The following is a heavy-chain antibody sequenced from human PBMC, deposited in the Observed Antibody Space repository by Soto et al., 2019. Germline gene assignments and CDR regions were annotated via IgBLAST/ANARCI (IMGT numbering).Heavy chain of an antibody. CDR1: GGTFSSYA. CDR3: AGSPQGYYYDSSGYYSCFDY. CDR2: IIPIFGTA. J-gene: IGHJ4*02. Sequence: QVQLVQSGAEVKKPGSSVKVSCKASGGTFSSYAISWVRQAPGQGLEWMGGIIPIFGTANYAQKFQGRVTITAVESTSTAYMELSSLRSEDTAVYYCAGSPQGYYYDSSGYYSCFDYWGQGTLVTVSS. V-gene: IGHV1-69*12. D-gene: IGHD3-22*01.